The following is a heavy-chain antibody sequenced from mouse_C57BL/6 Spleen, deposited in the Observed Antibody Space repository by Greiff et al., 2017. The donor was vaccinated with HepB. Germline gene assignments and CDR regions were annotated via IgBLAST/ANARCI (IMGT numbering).Heavy chain of an antibody. CDR3: AGGYGSSFPWYFDV. D-gene: IGHD1-1*01. V-gene: IGHV1-80*01. CDR2: IYPGDGDT. Sequence: VQLQQSGAELVKPGASVKISCKASGYAFSSYWMNWVKQRPGKGLEWIGQIYPGDGDTNYNGKFKGTATLTADKSSSTAYMQLSSLTSEDSVVYFCAGGYGSSFPWYFDVWGTGTTVTVSS. J-gene: IGHJ1*03. CDR1: GYAFSSYW.